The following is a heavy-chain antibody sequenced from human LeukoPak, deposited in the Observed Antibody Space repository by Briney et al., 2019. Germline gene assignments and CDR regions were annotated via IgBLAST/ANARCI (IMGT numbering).Heavy chain of an antibody. V-gene: IGHV3-74*01. Sequence: QPGGSLRLSCAASGFTFSSYWMHWVRQAPGKGLVWVSRINSDGSSTSYADSVKGRFTISRDNSKNTLYLQMNSLRAEDTAVYYCAKVTYGSGTYGAFDSWGQGTLVTVSS. J-gene: IGHJ4*02. CDR3: AKVTYGSGTYGAFDS. D-gene: IGHD3-10*01. CDR2: INSDGSST. CDR1: GFTFSSYW.